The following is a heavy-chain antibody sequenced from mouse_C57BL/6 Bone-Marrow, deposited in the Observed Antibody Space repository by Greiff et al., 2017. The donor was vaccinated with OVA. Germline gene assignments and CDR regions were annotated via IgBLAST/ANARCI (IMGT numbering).Heavy chain of an antibody. D-gene: IGHD1-1*01. Sequence: VKLVESGPGLVQPSQSLSITCTVSGFSLTSYGVHWVRQSPGKGLEWLGVIWSGGSTDYNAAFISRLGISKDNSKSQVFFNMNRLQADDTAIYYCARDYGSSWYFDVWGTGTTVTVSS. J-gene: IGHJ1*03. CDR1: GFSLTSYG. V-gene: IGHV2-2*01. CDR3: ARDYGSSWYFDV. CDR2: IWSGGST.